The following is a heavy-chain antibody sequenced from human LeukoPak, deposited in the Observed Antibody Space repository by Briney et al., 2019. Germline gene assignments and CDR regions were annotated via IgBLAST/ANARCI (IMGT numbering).Heavy chain of an antibody. Sequence: SETLSLTCTVSGGSISSYYWSWIRQPPGKGLECVGYIFYSGSTNYNPSLKSRVIISVDTSKNQFSLKLSSVTAADTAVYYCARARYYYDSSGYLYFDYWGQGTLVTVSS. D-gene: IGHD3-22*01. V-gene: IGHV4-59*01. CDR2: IFYSGST. J-gene: IGHJ4*02. CDR1: GGSISSYY. CDR3: ARARYYYDSSGYLYFDY.